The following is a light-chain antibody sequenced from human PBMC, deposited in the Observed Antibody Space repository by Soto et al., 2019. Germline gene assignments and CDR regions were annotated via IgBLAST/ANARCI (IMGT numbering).Light chain of an antibody. J-gene: IGKJ1*01. CDR2: GAS. CDR1: QSITIY. Sequence: DIPMTQSPSSLSASVGDRVTITCRARQSITIYLNWYQQQPGKAPRLLIYGASTLQTGVPSRFSGSGSMTDFTLTISDLQPEDFATYYCQQTYTAPRTFGQGTKVDI. V-gene: IGKV1-39*01. CDR3: QQTYTAPRT.